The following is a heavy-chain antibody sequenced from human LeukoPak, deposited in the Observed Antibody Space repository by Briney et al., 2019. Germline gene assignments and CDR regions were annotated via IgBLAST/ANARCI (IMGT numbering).Heavy chain of an antibody. CDR1: GFTFSNYG. Sequence: GGSLRLSCAASGFTFSNYGMHWARQAPGKGLKWVSYISSSSSTIYYADSVKGRFTISRDNAKNSLYLQMNSLRAEDTAVYYCARGSAPMNYWGQGTLVTVSS. CDR2: ISSSSSTI. V-gene: IGHV3-48*04. CDR3: ARGSAPMNY. J-gene: IGHJ4*02.